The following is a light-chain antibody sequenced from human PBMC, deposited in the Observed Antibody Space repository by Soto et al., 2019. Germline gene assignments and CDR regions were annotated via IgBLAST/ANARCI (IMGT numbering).Light chain of an antibody. CDR2: DAS. J-gene: IGKJ2*01. V-gene: IGKV3-15*01. CDR3: QHYNYWPYT. Sequence: IAVTQAPAPLSLSPRERPTLSCRASQTIDNTLAWYQRKPGQAPRLLIYDASTRATGVPARFSGSGSGTDFTLTISSLQSEDFAVYYCQHYNYWPYTFGQGTKVDIK. CDR1: QTIDNT.